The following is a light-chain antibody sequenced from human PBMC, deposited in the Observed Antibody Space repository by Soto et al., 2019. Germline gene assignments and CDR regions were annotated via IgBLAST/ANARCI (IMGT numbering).Light chain of an antibody. CDR3: QQYGDSPWT. V-gene: IGKV3-20*01. J-gene: IGKJ1*01. CDR2: HAS. CDR1: KSISSY. Sequence: EIVLTQSPGTLSLSPGERATLSCRASKSISSYLAWFQQKPGQAPRLLIYHASSRDSGIPDRFSGSGSGTDFTLTISRLEPEDFAVYHCQQYGDSPWTFGQGTKVEI.